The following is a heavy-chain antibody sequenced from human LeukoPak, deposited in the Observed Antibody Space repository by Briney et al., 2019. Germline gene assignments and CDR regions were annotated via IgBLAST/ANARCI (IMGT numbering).Heavy chain of an antibody. J-gene: IGHJ5*02. D-gene: IGHD4-17*01. CDR1: GFTFSSYA. CDR3: AKDPANYDYGDYAP. V-gene: IGHV3-23*01. CDR2: ISGSGGST. Sequence: GGSLRLSCAASGFTFSSYAMSWVRQAPGKGLEWVSAISGSGGSTYYADSVKGRFTISRDNSKNTLYLQTNSLRAEDTAVYYCAKDPANYDYGDYAPWGQGTLVTVSS.